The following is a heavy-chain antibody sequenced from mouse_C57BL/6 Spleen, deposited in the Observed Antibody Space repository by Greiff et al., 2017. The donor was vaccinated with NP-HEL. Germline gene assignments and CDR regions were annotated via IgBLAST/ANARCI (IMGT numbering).Heavy chain of an antibody. D-gene: IGHD2-1*01. Sequence: VKLMESGPGLVAPSQRLSITCTVSGFSFTSYGVHWVRQPPGKGLEWLVVIWSDGSTTYNSALKSRLSISKDNSKSQVFLKMNSLQTDDTAMYYCARHRGNYWYFDVWGTGTTVTVSS. V-gene: IGHV2-6-1*01. J-gene: IGHJ1*03. CDR2: IWSDGST. CDR1: GFSFTSYG. CDR3: ARHRGNYWYFDV.